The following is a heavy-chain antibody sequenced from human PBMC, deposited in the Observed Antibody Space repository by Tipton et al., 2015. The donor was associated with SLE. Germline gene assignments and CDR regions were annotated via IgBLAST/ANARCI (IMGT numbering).Heavy chain of an antibody. Sequence: QSGPEVKKPGASVTVSCKTSGYTFSTYGISWVRQAPGQGLEWMGWISAYNGNTNFGQKFQGRVTMTTDTSTSTAYMELKSLRSDDTAVYYCARGSYYDYVWGNYRYDYWGQGTLVTVSS. V-gene: IGHV1-18*01. CDR1: GYTFSTYG. CDR3: ARGSYYDYVWGNYRYDY. CDR2: ISAYNGNT. D-gene: IGHD3-16*02. J-gene: IGHJ4*02.